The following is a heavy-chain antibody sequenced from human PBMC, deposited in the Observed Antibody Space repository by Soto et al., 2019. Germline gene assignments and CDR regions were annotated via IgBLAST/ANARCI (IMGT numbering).Heavy chain of an antibody. CDR1: GGSFSGYY. V-gene: IGHV4-34*01. Sequence: SETLSLTCAVYGGSFSGYYWSWIRQPPGKGLEWIGEINHSGSTNYNPSLKSRVTISVDTSKSQFSLKLSSVTAADTAVYYCARGLPGYCSGGSCYFDYWGQGTLVTVSS. CDR3: ARGLPGYCSGGSCYFDY. J-gene: IGHJ4*02. CDR2: INHSGST. D-gene: IGHD2-15*01.